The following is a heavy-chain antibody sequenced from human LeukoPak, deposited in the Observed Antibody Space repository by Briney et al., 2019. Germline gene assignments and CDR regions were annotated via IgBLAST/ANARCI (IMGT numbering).Heavy chain of an antibody. Sequence: GGSLRLSCAASGFTFSSYWMHWVRQAPGKGLMWVSRINSDGSTTSYAASVKGRFTISRGNAKNTLYLQMNSLRAEDTAVFYCAKDQTRNYYGSGSYDYRGQGTLVTVSS. J-gene: IGHJ4*02. CDR1: GFTFSSYW. V-gene: IGHV3-74*01. D-gene: IGHD3-10*01. CDR2: INSDGSTT. CDR3: AKDQTRNYYGSGSYDY.